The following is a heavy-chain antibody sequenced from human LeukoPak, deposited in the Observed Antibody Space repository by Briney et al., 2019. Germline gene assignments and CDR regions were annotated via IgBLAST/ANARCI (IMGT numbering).Heavy chain of an antibody. D-gene: IGHD3-16*01. CDR3: VGEIGPRSFDY. V-gene: IGHV3-30-3*01. CDR2: ISYDGSSK. CDR1: GFTFSNYA. Sequence: GGSLRLSCAASGFTFSNYAMHWARQAPGKGLEWVAVISYDGSSKYYADSVKGRFTISRDNSINALYLQMNSLRLDDTAVYYCVGEIGPRSFDYWGQGTLVTVSS. J-gene: IGHJ4*02.